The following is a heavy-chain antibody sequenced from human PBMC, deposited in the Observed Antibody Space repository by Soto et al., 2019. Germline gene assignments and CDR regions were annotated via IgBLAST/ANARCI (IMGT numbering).Heavy chain of an antibody. V-gene: IGHV1-2*02. Sequence: ASVKVSCKASGYSFTGYYIHWVRQAPGQGLEWMGWINPNTGGTKYAQKFQDRVTMTRDTSVSTAYMEVDRLTFDDAAIYYCARARVPTISEDAFDIWGQGTLVTVSS. CDR3: ARARVPTISEDAFDI. CDR2: INPNTGGT. CDR1: GYSFTGYY. D-gene: IGHD2-2*01. J-gene: IGHJ3*02.